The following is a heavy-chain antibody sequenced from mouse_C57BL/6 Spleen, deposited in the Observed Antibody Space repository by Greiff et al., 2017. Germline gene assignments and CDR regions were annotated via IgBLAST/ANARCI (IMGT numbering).Heavy chain of an antibody. CDR2: INPDSSTI. J-gene: IGHJ1*03. CDR3: AREEDGSSYEWYFDV. V-gene: IGHV4-1*01. Sequence: EVKLLESGGGLVQPGGSLKLSCAASGIDFSRYWMSWVRRAPGKGLEWIGEINPDSSTINYAPSLKDKFIISRDNAKNTLYLQMSKVRSEDTALYYCAREEDGSSYEWYFDVWGTGTTVTVSS. CDR1: GIDFSRYW. D-gene: IGHD1-1*01.